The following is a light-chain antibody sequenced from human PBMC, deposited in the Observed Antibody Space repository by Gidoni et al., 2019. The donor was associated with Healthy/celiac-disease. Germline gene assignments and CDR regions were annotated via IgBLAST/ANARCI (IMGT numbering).Light chain of an antibody. V-gene: IGKV3-11*01. CDR1: QSVSSY. CDR2: DAS. Sequence: PGERATLSCRASQSVSSYLAWYQQKPGQAPRLLIYDASNRATGIPARFSGSGSGTDFTLTISSLEPEDFAVYYCQQRSNWPPLFTFGPGTKVDIK. J-gene: IGKJ3*01. CDR3: QQRSNWPPLFT.